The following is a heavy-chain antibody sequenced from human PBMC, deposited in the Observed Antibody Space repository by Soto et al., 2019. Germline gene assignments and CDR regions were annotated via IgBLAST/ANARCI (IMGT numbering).Heavy chain of an antibody. CDR3: RVWDGDASFYYYYGMDV. J-gene: IGHJ6*02. CDR2: ISYSGST. Sequence: SETLSLTCTVSGGSISSYYWSWIRQPPGKGLEWIGYISYSGSTNYNPSLKSRVTISVDTSKNQFSLKLTSVTAADTAVYYCRVWDGDASFYYYYGMDVWGQGTTVTVS. V-gene: IGHV4-59*08. CDR1: GGSISSYY. D-gene: IGHD4-17*01.